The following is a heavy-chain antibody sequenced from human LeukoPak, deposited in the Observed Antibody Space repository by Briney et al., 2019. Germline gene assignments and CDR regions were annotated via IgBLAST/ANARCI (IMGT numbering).Heavy chain of an antibody. CDR2: ISSSSNYI. V-gene: IGHV3-21*01. CDR3: ARDFLTILGAFHI. Sequence: GGSLRLSCAASGFTFSSYNMNWVRQAPGKGLEWVSSISSSSNYIYYADSVKGRFTISRDNAKNSLYLQMNSLRAEDTAVYYCARDFLTILGAFHIWGQGTMVTVSS. CDR1: GFTFSSYN. J-gene: IGHJ3*02. D-gene: IGHD3-9*01.